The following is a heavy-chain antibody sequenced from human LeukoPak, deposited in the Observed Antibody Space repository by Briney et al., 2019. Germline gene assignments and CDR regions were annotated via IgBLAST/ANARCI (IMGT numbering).Heavy chain of an antibody. CDR3: AKDREPAAVGWFDP. CDR1: GLTFSSYA. CDR2: ISGSGGST. D-gene: IGHD6-13*01. Sequence: GGSLRLSCAASGLTFSSYAMSWVRQAPGKGLEWVSAISGSGGSTYYADSVKGRFTISRDNTKNTLYLQMNSLRAEDTAVYYCAKDREPAAVGWFDPWGQGTLVTVSS. J-gene: IGHJ5*02. V-gene: IGHV3-23*01.